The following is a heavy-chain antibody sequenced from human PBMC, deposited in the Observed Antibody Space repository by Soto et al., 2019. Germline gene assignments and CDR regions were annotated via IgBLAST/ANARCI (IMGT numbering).Heavy chain of an antibody. CDR1: GYTFTSNG. Sequence: ASVKVTCKASGYTFTSNGISWVRQAPGQGLEWMGWISAYNGNTNYAQKPQGRVTMTTDTSTSTAYMELRSLRSDDTAVYYCAIGGVFGYSSSWPSLDYWGQGTLVTVSS. V-gene: IGHV1-18*01. CDR3: AIGGVFGYSSSWPSLDY. CDR2: ISAYNGNT. J-gene: IGHJ4*02. D-gene: IGHD6-13*01.